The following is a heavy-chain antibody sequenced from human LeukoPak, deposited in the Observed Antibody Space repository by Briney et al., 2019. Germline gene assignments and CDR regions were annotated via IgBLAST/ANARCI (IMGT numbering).Heavy chain of an antibody. CDR2: IYYSGST. J-gene: IGHJ4*02. Sequence: SETLSLTCTVSGGSISSSSYYWGWIRQPPGKGLEWIGSIYYSGSTNYNPSLKSRVTISVDTSKNQFSLKLSSVTAVDTAVYYCARARTYDYASWPAFDYWGQGTLVTVSS. D-gene: IGHD3-16*01. V-gene: IGHV4-39*07. CDR3: ARARTYDYASWPAFDY. CDR1: GGSISSSSYY.